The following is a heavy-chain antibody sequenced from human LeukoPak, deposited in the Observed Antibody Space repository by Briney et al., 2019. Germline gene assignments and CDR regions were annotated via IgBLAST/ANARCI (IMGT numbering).Heavy chain of an antibody. CDR2: ISAISTFI. CDR3: SRDGGEYEGFDF. V-gene: IGHV3-21*01. Sequence: GGSLRLSCAGSGFTFSSYSMNWVRQAPGKGLEWVSSISAISTFIDYADSLKGRFTISRDNANNSLYLQINGLRADDTAVYYCSRDGGEYEGFDFWGQGTLVTVSS. D-gene: IGHD4-17*01. J-gene: IGHJ4*02. CDR1: GFTFSSYS.